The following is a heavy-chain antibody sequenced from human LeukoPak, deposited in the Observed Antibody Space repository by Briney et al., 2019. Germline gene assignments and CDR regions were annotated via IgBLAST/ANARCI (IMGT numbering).Heavy chain of an antibody. J-gene: IGHJ4*02. V-gene: IGHV3-11*01. CDR1: GFTFSDYY. Sequence: PGGSLRLSCAASGFTFSDYYMSWIRQAPGKRLEWVSYISSSSSTIYYADSVKGRFTISRDNAKNSLYLQMNSLRAEDTAVYYCARDHPSKVVDYWGQGTLVTVSS. CDR3: ARDHPSKVVDY. CDR2: ISSSSSTI.